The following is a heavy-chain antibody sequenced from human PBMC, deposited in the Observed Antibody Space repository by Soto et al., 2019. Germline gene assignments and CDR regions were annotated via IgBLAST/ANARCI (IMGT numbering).Heavy chain of an antibody. CDR2: ISNDALNK. J-gene: IGHJ6*02. CDR1: GFTFSGYG. V-gene: IGHV3-30*03. CDR3: ARPRRDYYYDYGMDV. Sequence: QVQLVESGGGVVQPGRSLRLSCAASGFTFSGYGMHWVRQAPGKGLEWVAVISNDALNKYYADSVKGRFALSRDDSRNTLYLQMNSLRAEDRAVYYGARPRRDYYYDYGMDVWGQGTTVTVSS.